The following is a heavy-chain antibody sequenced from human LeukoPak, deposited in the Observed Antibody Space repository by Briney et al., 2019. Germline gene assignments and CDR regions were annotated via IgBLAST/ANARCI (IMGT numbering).Heavy chain of an antibody. J-gene: IGHJ3*02. CDR1: RYTLTELS. V-gene: IGHV1-24*01. Sequence: ASVKVSCKVSRYTLTELSMHWVRQAPGKGLEWMGGFDPEDGEAIYAQKFQGRVTMTEDTSTDTAYMELSSLRSEDTAAYYCATYSGYALHDAFDIWGQGTMVTVSS. CDR3: ATYSGYALHDAFDI. CDR2: FDPEDGEA. D-gene: IGHD5-12*01.